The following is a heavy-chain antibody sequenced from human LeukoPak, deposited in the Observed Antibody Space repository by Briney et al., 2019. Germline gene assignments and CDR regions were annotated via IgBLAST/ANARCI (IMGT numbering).Heavy chain of an antibody. D-gene: IGHD3-3*01. Sequence: PPETLSLTCTVSGDSISSSSYYWGWIRQPPGKGLEWIGSIYYSGSTYYNPSLKSRVTISVDTSKNQFSLKLSSVTAADTAVYYCARLFGVVMTHFNWFDPWGQGTLVTVSS. CDR1: GDSISSSSYY. CDR3: ARLFGVVMTHFNWFDP. V-gene: IGHV4-39*01. J-gene: IGHJ5*02. CDR2: IYYSGST.